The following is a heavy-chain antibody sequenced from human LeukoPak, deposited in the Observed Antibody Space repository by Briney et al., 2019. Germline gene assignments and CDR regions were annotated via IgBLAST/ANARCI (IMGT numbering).Heavy chain of an antibody. Sequence: ASVKVSCKASVYSFTANYFHWVRQAPGQGLEWMGWIDPNSGDTNYAQKFQGWVTMTRDTSISTIYVELTRLKSNDTAVYYCARDPTLWSGYDMDLWGQGTTVTVSS. CDR2: IDPNSGDT. CDR1: VYSFTANY. J-gene: IGHJ6*02. V-gene: IGHV1-2*04. D-gene: IGHD5-18*01. CDR3: ARDPTLWSGYDMDL.